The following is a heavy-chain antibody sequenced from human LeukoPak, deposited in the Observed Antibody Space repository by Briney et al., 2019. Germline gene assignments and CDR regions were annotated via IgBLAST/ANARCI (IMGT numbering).Heavy chain of an antibody. CDR3: ARMGMVRGVIAMGYYFDY. V-gene: IGHV3-33*01. CDR2: ICYDGSNK. J-gene: IGHJ4*02. D-gene: IGHD3-10*01. Sequence: GRSLRLPCAASGFTFSSYGMHWARQAPGKGLEWGAVICYDGSNKYYADSVKGRFTISRDNSKNTLYLQMNSLRAEDTAVYYCARMGMVRGVIAMGYYFDYWGQGTLVTVSS. CDR1: GFTFSSYG.